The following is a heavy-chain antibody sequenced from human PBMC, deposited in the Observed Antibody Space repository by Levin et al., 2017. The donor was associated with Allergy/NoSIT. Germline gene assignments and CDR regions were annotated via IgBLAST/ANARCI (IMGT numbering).Heavy chain of an antibody. CDR2: INHSGGNT. D-gene: IGHD3-9*01. CDR1: GYTFTNYY. V-gene: IGHV1-46*01. Sequence: ASVKVSCKAYGYTFTNYYIHWVRQAPGQGLEWMGMINHSGGNTRYAQKFQGGVTMTRDTSTGTVYMELSSLRSEDTAVYYCASRADALVTPLFDFWGQGTPVTVSS. J-gene: IGHJ4*02. CDR3: ASRADALVTPLFDF.